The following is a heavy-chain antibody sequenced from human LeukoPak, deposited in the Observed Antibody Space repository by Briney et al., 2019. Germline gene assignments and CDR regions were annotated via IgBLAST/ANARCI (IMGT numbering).Heavy chain of an antibody. CDR3: ARPKTMVAPYDY. CDR2: IYYSGST. Sequence: PSETLSLTCTVSGGSISSYYWSWIRQPPGKGLEWIGYIYYSGSTNYNPSLKSRVTISVDTSKNQFSLKLSSVTAADTAVYYCARPKTMVAPYDYWGQGTLVTVSS. V-gene: IGHV4-59*01. D-gene: IGHD4/OR15-4a*01. CDR1: GGSISSYY. J-gene: IGHJ4*02.